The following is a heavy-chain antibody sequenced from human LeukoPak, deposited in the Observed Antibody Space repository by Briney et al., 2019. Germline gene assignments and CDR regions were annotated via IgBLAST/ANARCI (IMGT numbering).Heavy chain of an antibody. CDR1: GFTFDDYA. Sequence: GGSLRLSCAASGFTFDDYAMHWVRQAPGKGLEGVSGISWNSGSIGYADSVKGRFTISRDNAKNSLYLQMNSLRAEDTALYYCAKDKSPYSSSWYDYWGQGTLVTVSS. CDR2: ISWNSGSI. CDR3: AKDKSPYSSSWYDY. J-gene: IGHJ4*02. D-gene: IGHD6-13*01. V-gene: IGHV3-9*01.